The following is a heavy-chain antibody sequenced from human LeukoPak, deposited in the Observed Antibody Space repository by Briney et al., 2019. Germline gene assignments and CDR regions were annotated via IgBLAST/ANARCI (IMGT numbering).Heavy chain of an antibody. J-gene: IGHJ5*02. Sequence: SETLSLTCTVSGGSISSSSYYWGWVRQPPGKGLEWLGSIYYSGSTYYNPSRKSRVTISVNTSKNQFSLKLSSVTAADTPVYYCARRGAASWGWFDPWGQGTLVTVSS. CDR2: IYYSGST. CDR3: ARRGAASWGWFDP. V-gene: IGHV4-39*01. D-gene: IGHD6-13*01. CDR1: GGSISSSSYY.